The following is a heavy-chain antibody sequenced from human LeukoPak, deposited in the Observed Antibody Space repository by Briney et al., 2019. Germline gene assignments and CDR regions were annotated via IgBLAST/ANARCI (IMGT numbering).Heavy chain of an antibody. D-gene: IGHD1/OR15-1a*01. Sequence: GGSLRLSCAASGFSVSINYMSWVRQAPGTGLEWVSVISSGGSTYYADSVTGRFTISRDNSKNTLYLQMNSLRVEDTAVYYCGRDLIGTAASWDCWGQGTLVTVSS. CDR1: GFSVSINY. J-gene: IGHJ4*02. V-gene: IGHV3-53*01. CDR3: GRDLIGTAASWDC. CDR2: ISSGGST.